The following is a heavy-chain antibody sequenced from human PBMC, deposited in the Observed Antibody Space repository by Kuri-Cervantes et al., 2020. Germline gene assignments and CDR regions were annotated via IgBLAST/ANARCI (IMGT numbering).Heavy chain of an antibody. CDR1: GYTLTNDY. CDR3: ARVLGYCSSTSCYSYYYYYGMDV. V-gene: IGHV1-46*01. CDR2: ISPGGDTT. D-gene: IGHD2-2*01. Sequence: ASVKVSCKASGYTLTNDYIYWVRQAPGQGLEWMGIISPGGDTTKYAQKFQGRVTMTRDRSASTVYMEMRGLRSEDTAVYYCARVLGYCSSTSCYSYYYYYGMDVWGQGTTVTVSS. J-gene: IGHJ6*02.